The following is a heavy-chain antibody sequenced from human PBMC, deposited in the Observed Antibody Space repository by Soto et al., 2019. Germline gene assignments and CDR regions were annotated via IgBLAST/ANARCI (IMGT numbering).Heavy chain of an antibody. J-gene: IGHJ6*02. CDR3: ARDRENYDFWSGYYPSAYYGMDV. Sequence: KPSETLSLTCIVSGGSITSYHWSWIRQPAGKGLEWIGRIYTRGSTNDNPSLKSRATMSVDTSRNQFSRKLSSVTAADTAVYYCARDRENYDFWSGYYPSAYYGMDVWGQGTTVTVSS. CDR2: IYTRGST. D-gene: IGHD3-3*01. V-gene: IGHV4-4*07. CDR1: GGSITSYH.